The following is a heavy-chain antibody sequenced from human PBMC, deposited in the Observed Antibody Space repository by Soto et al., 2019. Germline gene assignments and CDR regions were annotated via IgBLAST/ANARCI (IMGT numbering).Heavy chain of an antibody. CDR1: GYTFTNYY. J-gene: IGHJ5*02. CDR3: ARGGDFVVVTAPLDH. CDR2: IKPSGGET. D-gene: IGHD2-21*02. Sequence: QVQLVQSGAEVRKPGASVKVSCRASGYTFTNYYMHWVRQAPGQGLEWMGIIKPSGGETTYAQKFLGRATMTRETSTRTRYMELSSLRSEDTAVYYCARGGDFVVVTAPLDHWGQGTLVTVSS. V-gene: IGHV1-46*01.